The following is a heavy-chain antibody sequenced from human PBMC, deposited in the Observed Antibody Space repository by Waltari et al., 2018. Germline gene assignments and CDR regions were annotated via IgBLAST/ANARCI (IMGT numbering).Heavy chain of an antibody. V-gene: IGHV4-39*02. Sequence: QLQLQESGPGLVKPSETLSLTCTVSGGSISSSSYYWGWIRQPPGKGLEWVGSIYYSGRTDYNPSLKSRVTISVDTSKNQFSLKLSSVTAADTAVYYCVKDSKGTDSRYAFDIWGQGTMVTVSS. D-gene: IGHD1-1*01. CDR2: IYYSGRT. J-gene: IGHJ3*02. CDR3: VKDSKGTDSRYAFDI. CDR1: GGSISSSSYY.